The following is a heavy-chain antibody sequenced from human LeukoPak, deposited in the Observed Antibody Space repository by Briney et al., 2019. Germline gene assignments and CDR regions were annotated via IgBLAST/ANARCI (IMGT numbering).Heavy chain of an antibody. V-gene: IGHV3-21*01. J-gene: IGHJ4*02. CDR1: GFTFSSYT. CDR2: ISSSSTYI. D-gene: IGHD3-3*01. CDR3: AREDDFDY. Sequence: PGGSLRLSCAASGFTFSSYTMNWVRQAPGKGLEWISFISSSSTYIYYADSVKGRFTISRDNAKNSLYLQMNSLRAEDTAVYYCAREDDFDYWGQGTLVTVSS.